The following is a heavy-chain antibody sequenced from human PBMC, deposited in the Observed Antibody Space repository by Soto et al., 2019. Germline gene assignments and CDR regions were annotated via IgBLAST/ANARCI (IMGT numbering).Heavy chain of an antibody. V-gene: IGHV4-30-2*01. D-gene: IGHD6-13*01. CDR2: IYHSGST. Sequence: SETLSLTCAVSGGSISSGGYSWSWVRQPPGKGLEWIGYIYHSGSTYYNPSLKSRVTISVDRSKNQFFLRLRSVTAADTAVYYCAAAAGTGFYYYYGMDVWGQGTTVTVS. CDR3: AAAAGTGFYYYYGMDV. CDR1: GGSISSGGYS. J-gene: IGHJ6*02.